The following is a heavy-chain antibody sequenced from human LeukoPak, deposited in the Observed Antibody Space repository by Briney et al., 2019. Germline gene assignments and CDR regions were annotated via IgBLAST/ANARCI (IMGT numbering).Heavy chain of an antibody. Sequence: SVKVSYKASGGTFSSYAISWVRQAPGQGLEWMGRIIPIFGTANYAQKFQGRVTITADESTSTAYMELSSLRSEDTAVYYCARDILRFLEWRPDWFDPWGQGTLVTVSS. CDR3: ARDILRFLEWRPDWFDP. D-gene: IGHD3-3*01. J-gene: IGHJ5*02. CDR1: GGTFSSYA. V-gene: IGHV1-69*13. CDR2: IIPIFGTA.